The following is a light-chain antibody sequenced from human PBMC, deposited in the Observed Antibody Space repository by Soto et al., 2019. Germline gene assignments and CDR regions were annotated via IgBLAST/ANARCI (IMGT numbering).Light chain of an antibody. J-gene: IGKJ5*01. Sequence: EIVMTQSPATLSVSPGERVTLSCRASQRVSSNLAWYQQKPGQAPRLLIYGASTRATGIPARFSGSGSGTEFTLTISSLQSEDFAVYYCQQTYTTPEITFGQGTRLDIK. CDR1: QRVSSN. V-gene: IGKV3-15*01. CDR3: QQTYTTPEIT. CDR2: GAS.